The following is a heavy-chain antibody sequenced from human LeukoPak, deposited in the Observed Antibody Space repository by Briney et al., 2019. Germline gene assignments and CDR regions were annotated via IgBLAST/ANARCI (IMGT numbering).Heavy chain of an antibody. V-gene: IGHV3-7*01. J-gene: IGHJ4*02. CDR1: GFTFSSYW. D-gene: IGHD1-26*01. CDR2: MNIDGSEK. Sequence: GGSLRLSCAATGFTFSSYWMGWVRQAPGKRLEWVANMNIDGSEKYYADSAKGRFTISRDNARNSVYLQMNSLRVEDTAVYYCARDPVEWELLLDYWGQGTLVTVSS. CDR3: ARDPVEWELLLDY.